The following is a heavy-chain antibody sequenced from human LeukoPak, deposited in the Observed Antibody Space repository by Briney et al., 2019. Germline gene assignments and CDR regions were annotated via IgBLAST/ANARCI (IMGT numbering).Heavy chain of an antibody. V-gene: IGHV3-21*01. D-gene: IGHD6-13*01. J-gene: IGHJ4*02. CDR3: ARDRYSSSWYSHVTYFDY. Sequence: GGSLRLSCAASGFTFSSYSMNWVRQAPGKGLEWVSSISSSSSYIYYADSVKGRFTISRDNAKNSLYLQMNSLRAEDTAVYYCARDRYSSSWYSHVTYFDYRGQGTLVTVSS. CDR2: ISSSSSYI. CDR1: GFTFSSYS.